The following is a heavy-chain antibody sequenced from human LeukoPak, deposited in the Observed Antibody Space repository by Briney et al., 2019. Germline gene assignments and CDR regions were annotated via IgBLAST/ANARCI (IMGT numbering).Heavy chain of an antibody. CDR1: GGSVSVYY. V-gene: IGHV4-34*01. Sequence: SETLSLTCAVYGGSVSVYYWNWIRQPPGKGLEWIGEIHHTGTMNYNPSLKSRVTMSVDTSKNQFSLKLSSVTAADTAVYYCARFEMVATITDDYWGQGTLVTVSS. CDR3: ARFEMVATITDDY. D-gene: IGHD5-12*01. CDR2: IHHTGTM. J-gene: IGHJ4*02.